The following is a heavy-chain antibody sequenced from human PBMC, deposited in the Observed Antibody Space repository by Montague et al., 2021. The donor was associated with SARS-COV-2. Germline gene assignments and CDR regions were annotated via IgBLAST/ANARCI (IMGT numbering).Heavy chain of an antibody. CDR2: IYYSGST. CDR3: ARGGTMIVVVIRYNWFDP. Sequence: SETLSLTCTVSGGSISSSSYYWGWIRQPPGKGLEWIGCIYYSGSTYYNPSLKSRVTISVDTSKNQFSLKLSSVTAADTAVYYCARGGTMIVVVIRYNWFDPWGQGTLVTVSS. D-gene: IGHD3-22*01. V-gene: IGHV4-39*01. J-gene: IGHJ5*02. CDR1: GGSISSSSYY.